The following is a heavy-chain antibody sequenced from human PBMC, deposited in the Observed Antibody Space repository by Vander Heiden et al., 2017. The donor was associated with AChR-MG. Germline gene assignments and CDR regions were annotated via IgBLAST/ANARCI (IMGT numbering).Heavy chain of an antibody. CDR1: SFTFSDLW. J-gene: IGHJ4*02. CDR2: IKQDGSEK. D-gene: IGHD3-16*01. V-gene: IGHV3-7*03. Sequence: EVQLLESGGGLVQPGGSLRLSCTASSFTFSDLWMNWVRQAPGKGLEWVAIIKQDGSEKHYVDSVEGRFTISRDNTKKSLYLQMNSLRAEDTAMYYCAGGGGYLIEYWGQGTLVTVSS. CDR3: AGGGGYLIEY.